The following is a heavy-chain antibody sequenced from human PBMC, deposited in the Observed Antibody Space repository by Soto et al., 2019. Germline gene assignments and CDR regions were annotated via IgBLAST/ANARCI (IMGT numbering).Heavy chain of an antibody. J-gene: IGHJ4*01. CDR2: ISSSSSYI. CDR1: GFTFSSYS. Sequence: EGSLRLSCAASGFTFSSYSMNWVRQAPGKGLEWVSSISSSSSYIYYADSVKGRFTISRDNAKNSLYLQMDSLRPEDTAVYYCVIGMAGKRHPFAYWGHGTLVTVSA. V-gene: IGHV3-21*01. D-gene: IGHD6-19*01. CDR3: VIGMAGKRHPFAY.